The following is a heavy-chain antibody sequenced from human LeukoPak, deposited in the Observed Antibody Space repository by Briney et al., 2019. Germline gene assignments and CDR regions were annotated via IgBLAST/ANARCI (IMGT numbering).Heavy chain of an antibody. Sequence: PGGSLRLSCAVSRFTFSTYWMSWVRQAPGKGLEWVANIKQDGSEKYYVDSVKGRFTISRDNANNSVYLQMNSLRVEDTAVYYCAKNKQWLLLDYWGQGTRVTVSS. CDR2: IKQDGSEK. D-gene: IGHD6-19*01. J-gene: IGHJ4*02. CDR3: AKNKQWLLLDY. CDR1: RFTFSTYW. V-gene: IGHV3-7*03.